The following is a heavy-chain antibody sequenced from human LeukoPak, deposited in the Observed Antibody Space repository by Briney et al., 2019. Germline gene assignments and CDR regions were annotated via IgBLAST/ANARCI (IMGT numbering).Heavy chain of an antibody. CDR2: ISGRGDST. Sequence: GGSLRLSCAASGFIFSIYAMTWVRQAPGKGPEWVSAISGRGDSTYYADSVKGRFTISRDNSKNTLYLQMNNLRAEDTAVYYCANDLTGGSYYFAMDVWGPGTTVTVSS. J-gene: IGHJ6*02. CDR1: GFIFSIYA. V-gene: IGHV3-23*01. CDR3: ANDLTGGSYYFAMDV. D-gene: IGHD7-27*01.